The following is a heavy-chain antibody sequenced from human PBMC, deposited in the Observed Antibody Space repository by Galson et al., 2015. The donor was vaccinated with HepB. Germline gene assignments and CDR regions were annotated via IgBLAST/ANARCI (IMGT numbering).Heavy chain of an antibody. Sequence: SVKVSCKASGGTFSSYAISWVRQAPGQGLEWMGGIIPIFGTANYAQKFQGRVTITADESTSTAYMELSSLRSEGTAVYYCARDLGVTMVQGPSLEGNAFDIWGQGTMVTVSS. CDR3: ARDLGVTMVQGPSLEGNAFDI. J-gene: IGHJ3*02. V-gene: IGHV1-69*13. CDR2: IIPIFGTA. CDR1: GGTFSSYA. D-gene: IGHD3-10*01.